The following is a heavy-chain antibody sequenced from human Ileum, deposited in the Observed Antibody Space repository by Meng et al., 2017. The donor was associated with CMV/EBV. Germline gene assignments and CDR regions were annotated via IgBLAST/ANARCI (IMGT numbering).Heavy chain of an antibody. J-gene: IGHJ4*02. CDR3: GRAGARGVPVDI. Sequence: QWQVQGSGPGLGSPSETLSLTCTVSGGSISGYHWTWIRKPAGKGLEWIGRLRTSGTTDHNPSLKSRVTLSIDTSKNQFSLKLSSVTAADTAVYYCGRAGARGVPVDIWGQGTLVTVSS. V-gene: IGHV4-4*07. D-gene: IGHD3-10*01. CDR2: LRTSGTT. CDR1: GGSISGYH.